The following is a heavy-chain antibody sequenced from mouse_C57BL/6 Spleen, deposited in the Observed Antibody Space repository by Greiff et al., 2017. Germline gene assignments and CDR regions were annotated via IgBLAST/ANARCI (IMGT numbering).Heavy chain of an antibody. V-gene: IGHV1-82*01. Sequence: QVQLKQSGPELVKPGASVKISCKASGYAFSSSWMNWVKQRPGKGLEWIGRIYPGDGDTNYNGKFKGKATLTADKSSSTAYMQLSSLTSEDSAVYFCASITTVVATNDYWGQGTTLTVSS. CDR1: GYAFSSSW. D-gene: IGHD1-1*01. CDR3: ASITTVVATNDY. CDR2: IYPGDGDT. J-gene: IGHJ2*01.